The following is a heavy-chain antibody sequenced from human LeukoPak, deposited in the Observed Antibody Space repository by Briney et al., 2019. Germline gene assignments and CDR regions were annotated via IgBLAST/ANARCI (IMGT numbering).Heavy chain of an antibody. D-gene: IGHD2-15*01. J-gene: IGHJ4*02. Sequence: ASVKVSCKASGYTFTSYGISWVRQAPGQGLERMGWISAYNGNTNYAQKLQGRVTMTTDTSTSTVYMELSSLRSEDTAVYYCARVSGMVAAEYYFDYWGQGTLVTVSS. CDR2: ISAYNGNT. V-gene: IGHV1-18*01. CDR3: ARVSGMVAAEYYFDY. CDR1: GYTFTSYG.